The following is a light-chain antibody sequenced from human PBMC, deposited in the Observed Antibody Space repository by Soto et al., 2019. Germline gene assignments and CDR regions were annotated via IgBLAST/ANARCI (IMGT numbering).Light chain of an antibody. J-gene: IGLJ1*01. CDR3: AAWDDSLNGYV. V-gene: IGLV1-44*01. Sequence: QSVLIQPPSASGTPGQSVTISCSGSSSNMGSNTVNWFQQLPGTAPKLLIYRNNQRPSGVPDRFSGSRSGTSASLAISGLQSEDEADYYCAAWDDSLNGYVFGTGTKVTVL. CDR2: RNN. CDR1: SSNMGSNT.